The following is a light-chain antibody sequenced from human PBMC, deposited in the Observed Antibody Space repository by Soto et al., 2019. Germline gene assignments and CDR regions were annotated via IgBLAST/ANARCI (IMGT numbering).Light chain of an antibody. CDR1: QSVGSNS. J-gene: IGKJ1*01. CDR3: QQYGSSIQT. Sequence: EIVLTQFPGTLPLSPGERATLSCRASQSVGSNSLAWYQQRPGQPPNLLIFGASHRAPDIPDRFSGSGSGTDFTLTISRLEPEDFAVYYCQQYGSSIQTFGQGTKVDIK. V-gene: IGKV3-20*01. CDR2: GAS.